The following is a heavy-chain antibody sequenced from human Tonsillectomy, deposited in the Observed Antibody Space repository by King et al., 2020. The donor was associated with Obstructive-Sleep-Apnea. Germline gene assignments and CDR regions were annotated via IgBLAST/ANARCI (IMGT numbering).Heavy chain of an antibody. CDR2: IYHSGST. V-gene: IGHV4-4*02. Sequence: VQLQESGPGLVKPSGTLSLTCAVSGGSISSSNWWSWVRQPPGKGLEWIGEIYHSGSTNYSPSLKSRVTNSVDKSKNQVSLKLGSVTAADTAVYYCARVVVAPAMFPAYFDYWGQGTLVTVSS. CDR1: GGSISSSNW. CDR3: ARVVVAPAMFPAYFDY. J-gene: IGHJ4*02. D-gene: IGHD2-2*01.